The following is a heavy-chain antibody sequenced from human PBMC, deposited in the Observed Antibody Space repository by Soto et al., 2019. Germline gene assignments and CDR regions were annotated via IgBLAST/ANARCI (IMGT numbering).Heavy chain of an antibody. J-gene: IGHJ6*02. Sequence: QVQLVESGGGVVQPGRSLRLSCAASGFTFSSYGMHWVRQAPCKGLEWVAVIWYDGSNKYYADSVKGRFTISRDNSKNTLYLQMNSLRAEDTAVYYCARDPGIAAAGTGGGYYYYGMDVWGQGTTVTVSS. CDR3: ARDPGIAAAGTGGGYYYYGMDV. CDR1: GFTFSSYG. CDR2: IWYDGSNK. D-gene: IGHD6-13*01. V-gene: IGHV3-33*01.